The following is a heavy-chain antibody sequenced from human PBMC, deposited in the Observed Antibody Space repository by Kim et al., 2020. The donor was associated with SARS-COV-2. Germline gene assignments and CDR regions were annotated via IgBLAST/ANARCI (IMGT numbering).Heavy chain of an antibody. Sequence: GGSLRLSCTASGSTFSNYWMHWVRQAPGKGLVWVSRINSDGSSTTYADSVKGRFTISRDNAKNTLYLQMNSLRAEDTAVYYCARSPLYCGGDCYSDYWG. V-gene: IGHV3-74*01. CDR2: INSDGSST. J-gene: IGHJ4*03. D-gene: IGHD2-21*02. CDR1: GSTFSNYW. CDR3: ARSPLYCGGDCYSDY.